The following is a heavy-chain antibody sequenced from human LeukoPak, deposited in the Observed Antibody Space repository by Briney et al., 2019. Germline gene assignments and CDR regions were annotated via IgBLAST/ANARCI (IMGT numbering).Heavy chain of an antibody. D-gene: IGHD2-15*01. V-gene: IGHV3-23*01. Sequence: GGSLRPSCVASGFTFSSNAMSWIRQAPGVGPDWVSSITFSGSSTDYADSVKGRFTISRDNSKNTRYLQMSSLRVEDTAVYYCAKVKGWWPPTSADYWGQGTLVTVAS. CDR3: AKVKGWWPPTSADY. CDR2: ITFSGSST. CDR1: GFTFSSNA. J-gene: IGHJ4*02.